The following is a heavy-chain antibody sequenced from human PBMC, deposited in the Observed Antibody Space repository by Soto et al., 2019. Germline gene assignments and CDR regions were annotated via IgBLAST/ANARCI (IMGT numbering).Heavy chain of an antibody. CDR2: IYPGDSDT. CDR1: GYTFTSYW. Sequence: PGESLKISCKASGYTFTSYWIGWVRQMPGKGLEWMGFIYPGDSDTRYSPSFHGQVTISVDKSISTAYLQWSSLKASDSAVYYCARHAGAYDLYYFDYWGLGTLVTVSS. J-gene: IGHJ4*02. D-gene: IGHD5-12*01. CDR3: ARHAGAYDLYYFDY. V-gene: IGHV5-51*01.